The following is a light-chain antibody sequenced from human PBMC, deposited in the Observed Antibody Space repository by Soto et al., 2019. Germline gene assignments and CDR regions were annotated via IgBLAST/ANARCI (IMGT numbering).Light chain of an antibody. CDR2: EVS. J-gene: IGLJ1*01. V-gene: IGLV2-14*03. CDR3: SSYTSSSTRV. CDR1: SSDVGAYDF. Sequence: QSVLTQPASVSGSPAQSITISCTGTSSDVGAYDFVSWYQQHPDKAPKLMIYEVSNRPSGVSNRFSGSKSVNTATLTISGLQAEDEADYYCSSYTSSSTRVFGTGTKVTVL.